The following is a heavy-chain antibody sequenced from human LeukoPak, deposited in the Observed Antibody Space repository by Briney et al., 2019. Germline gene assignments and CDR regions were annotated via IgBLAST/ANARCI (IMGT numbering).Heavy chain of an antibody. CDR1: RGSISSYY. D-gene: IGHD3-10*01. CDR2: IYYSGST. Sequence: NPSETLSLTCTVSRGSISSYYWSWIRQPPGKGLEWIGYIYYSGSTNYNPSLRSRVTISVDTSKNQFSVKLSSVTAADTAVYYCARGGIGSGSYNWFDPWGQGTLVTVSS. J-gene: IGHJ5*02. V-gene: IGHV4-59*01. CDR3: ARGGIGSGSYNWFDP.